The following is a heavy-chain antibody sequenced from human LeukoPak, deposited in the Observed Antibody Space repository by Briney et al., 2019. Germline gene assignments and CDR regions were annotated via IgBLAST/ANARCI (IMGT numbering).Heavy chain of an antibody. V-gene: IGHV1-69*06. D-gene: IGHD3-22*01. Sequence: ASVKVSCKASGYTFTSYAISWVRQAPGQGLEWMGGIIPIFGTANYAQKFQGRVTITADKSTSTAYMELSSLRSEDTAVYYCARETYYDSSGDIMVRDAFDIWGQGTMVTVSS. CDR2: IIPIFGTA. CDR1: GYTFTSYA. CDR3: ARETYYDSSGDIMVRDAFDI. J-gene: IGHJ3*02.